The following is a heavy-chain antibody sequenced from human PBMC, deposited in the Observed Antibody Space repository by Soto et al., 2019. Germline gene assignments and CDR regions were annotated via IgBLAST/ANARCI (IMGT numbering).Heavy chain of an antibody. CDR1: SGSISSSYW. V-gene: IGHV4-4*02. D-gene: IGHD2-2*01. J-gene: IGHJ3*02. CDR3: AREAYCSSASCYGGAFDI. CDR2: IYHSGST. Sequence: QVQLQESGPGLVKPSGTLSLTCAVSSGSISSSYWWSWVRQPPGKGRGWMGAIYHSGSTNYNPSLQSRVTISVHKSKSQFSLNLSSVTAADTAVYYCAREAYCSSASCYGGAFDIWGQGTMVTVSS.